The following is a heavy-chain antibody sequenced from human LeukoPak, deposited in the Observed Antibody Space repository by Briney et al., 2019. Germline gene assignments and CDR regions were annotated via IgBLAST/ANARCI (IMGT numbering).Heavy chain of an antibody. V-gene: IGHV4-61*01. CDR2: IYYSGST. CDR3: ASELRDAFDI. Sequence: SETLSLTCIVSGDSISSTSYYWSWIRQPPGKGLEWIGYIYYSGSTNYNPSLKSRVTISVDTSKNQFSLKLSSVTAADTAVYYCASELRDAFDIWGQGTMVTVSS. CDR1: GDSISSTSYY. J-gene: IGHJ3*02.